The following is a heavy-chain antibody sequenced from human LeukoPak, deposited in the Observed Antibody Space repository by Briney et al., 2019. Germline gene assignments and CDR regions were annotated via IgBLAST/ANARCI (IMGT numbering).Heavy chain of an antibody. D-gene: IGHD6-19*01. CDR2: IIPIFGTA. CDR1: GGTFSSYA. V-gene: IGHV1-69*13. Sequence: ASVKLSCKASGGTFSSYAISWVRHAPGQGLEWMGGIIPIFGTANYAQKFQGRVTITADESTSTAYMQLSSLRSEDTAVYYCARTTGYSSGWSPDRYFDLWGRGTLVTVSS. CDR3: ARTTGYSSGWSPDRYFDL. J-gene: IGHJ2*01.